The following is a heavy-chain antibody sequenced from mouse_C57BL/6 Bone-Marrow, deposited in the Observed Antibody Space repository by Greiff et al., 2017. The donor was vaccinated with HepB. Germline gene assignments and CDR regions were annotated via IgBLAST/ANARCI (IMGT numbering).Heavy chain of an antibody. D-gene: IGHD2-12*01. CDR1: GYTFTDYN. Sequence: VQLKESGPELVKPGASVKIPCKASGYTFTDYNMDWVKQSHGKSLEWIGDINPNNGGTIYNQKFKGKATLTVDKSSSTAYMELRSLTSEDTAVYYCARKDDDPFYAMDYWGQGTSVTVSS. CDR2: INPNNGGT. V-gene: IGHV1-18*01. CDR3: ARKDDDPFYAMDY. J-gene: IGHJ4*01.